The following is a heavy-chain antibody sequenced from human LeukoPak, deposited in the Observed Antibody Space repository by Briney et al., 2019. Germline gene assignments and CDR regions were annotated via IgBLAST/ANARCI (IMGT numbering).Heavy chain of an antibody. D-gene: IGHD3-10*01. CDR2: INHSGST. CDR3: ARARILWFGELDYFDY. CDR1: GGSFSGYY. Sequence: SETLSLTCAVYGGSFSGYYWSWIRQPPGKGLEWIGEINHSGSTNYNPSLKSRVTISVDTSKNQFSLKLSSVTAADTAVYYCARARILWFGELDYFDYWGQGTLVTVSS. V-gene: IGHV4-34*01. J-gene: IGHJ4*02.